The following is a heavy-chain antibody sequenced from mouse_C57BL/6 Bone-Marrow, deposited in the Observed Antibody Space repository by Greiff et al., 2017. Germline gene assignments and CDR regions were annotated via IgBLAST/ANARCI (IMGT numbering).Heavy chain of an antibody. CDR2: ISNLAYSI. Sequence: EVQGVESGGGLVQPGGSLKLSCAASGFTFSDYGMAWVRQAPRKGPEWVAFISNLAYSIYYADTVTGRFTISRENAKNTLYLEMSSLRSEDTAMYYCASRAGTNYAMDYWGQGTSVTVSS. J-gene: IGHJ4*01. V-gene: IGHV5-15*01. D-gene: IGHD4-1*01. CDR1: GFTFSDYG. CDR3: ASRAGTNYAMDY.